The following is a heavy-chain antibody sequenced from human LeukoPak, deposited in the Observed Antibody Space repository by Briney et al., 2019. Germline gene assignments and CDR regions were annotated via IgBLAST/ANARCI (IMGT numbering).Heavy chain of an antibody. Sequence: GGSLRLSCAASGFTFSSYAMSWVRQAPGKGLEWVSAISGSGGSTYYADSVKGRFTISRDNSKNTLYLQMNSLRAEDTAVYYCEKGSWNYAYYYYMDVWGKGTTVTVSS. D-gene: IGHD1-7*01. V-gene: IGHV3-23*01. CDR2: ISGSGGST. CDR1: GFTFSSYA. J-gene: IGHJ6*03. CDR3: EKGSWNYAYYYYMDV.